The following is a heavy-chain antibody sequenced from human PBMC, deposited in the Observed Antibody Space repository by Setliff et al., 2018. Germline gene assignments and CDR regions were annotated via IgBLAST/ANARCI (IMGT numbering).Heavy chain of an antibody. CDR2: ITSSGYT. CDR3: VRGRTSGLFLSRFDP. Sequence: PSETLSLTCSVSGDPISIGAYFWSWIRHRPGEGLEYIGHITSSGYTNYSPSLQGRVAISEDTSENQFSLKLSSVTAADTAIYFCVRGRTSGLFLSRFDPWGQGTLVTVSS. D-gene: IGHD2-21*01. J-gene: IGHJ5*02. V-gene: IGHV4-31*03. CDR1: GDPISIGAYF.